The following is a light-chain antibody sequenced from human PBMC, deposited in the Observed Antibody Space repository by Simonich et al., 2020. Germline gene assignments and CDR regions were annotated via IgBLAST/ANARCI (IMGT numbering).Light chain of an antibody. J-gene: IGKJ2*01. CDR2: WAS. Sequence: DIVMTQSPDSLAVSLGERATIYCQSSQSVLYSSNTKNYIAWYQQNPGQLPKLLLYWASTRESGVPDRFSGSGSGTDFTLTISSLQAEDVAVYYCQQYYSTPYTFGQGTKLEIK. CDR1: QSVLYSSNTKNY. V-gene: IGKV4-1*01. CDR3: QQYYSTPYT.